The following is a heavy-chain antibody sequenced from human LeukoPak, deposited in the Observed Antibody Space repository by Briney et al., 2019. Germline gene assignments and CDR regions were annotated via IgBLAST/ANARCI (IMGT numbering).Heavy chain of an antibody. Sequence: SETLSLTCTVSGGSISYYYWSWIRQSPGKGLEWIGYVYYSGTTNYNPSLKSRVTISVDTSKNQFSLQLRSVTAADTAVYYCAREDPQARVPEGMDVWGQGTTVTVSS. CDR1: GGSISYYY. CDR3: AREDPQARVPEGMDV. V-gene: IGHV4-59*01. D-gene: IGHD4/OR15-4a*01. J-gene: IGHJ6*02. CDR2: VYYSGTT.